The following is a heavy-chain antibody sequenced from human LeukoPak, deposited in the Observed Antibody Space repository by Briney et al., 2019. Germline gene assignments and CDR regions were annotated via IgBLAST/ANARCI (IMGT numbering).Heavy chain of an antibody. V-gene: IGHV3-43*02. J-gene: IGHJ4*02. D-gene: IGHD6-13*01. CDR3: AKRTWAPAGTHFEY. CDR1: GFTYDDYA. CDR2: ISGDGGST. Sequence: PGGSLRLSCAASGFTYDDYAMHWVRQAPGKGLEWVSLISGDGGSTYYADSVKGRFTISRDNSKNSQYLQMNSLRTEDTALYYCAKRTWAPAGTHFEYWGPGNLVTVSS.